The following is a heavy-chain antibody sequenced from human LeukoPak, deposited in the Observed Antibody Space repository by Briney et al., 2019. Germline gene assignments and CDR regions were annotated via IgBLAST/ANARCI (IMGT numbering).Heavy chain of an antibody. CDR2: IYHSGST. Sequence: PSETLSLTCTVSGGSISSGDYYWSWIRQPPGKGLEWIGYIYHSGSTHFNPSLKSRVTISVDTSKNHFSLKLNSVTAADTALYYCARLGYCSSASCGPLDYWGQGTLVTVSS. J-gene: IGHJ4*02. CDR1: GGSISSGDYY. CDR3: ARLGYCSSASCGPLDY. D-gene: IGHD2-2*01. V-gene: IGHV4-30-4*01.